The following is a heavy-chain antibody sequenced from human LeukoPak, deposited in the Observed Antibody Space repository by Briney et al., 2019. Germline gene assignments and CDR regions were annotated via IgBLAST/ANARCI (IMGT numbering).Heavy chain of an antibody. V-gene: IGHV3-7*01. J-gene: IGHJ4*02. CDR3: ARGPPMYSYGSSDYHYDYFEY. Sequence: GGSLRLSCAASGFTFSSYWMSWVRQAPGKGLEWVANIKQDGSEKCYVDSVKGRFTISRDNAKNSLYLQMNSLRAEDTAVYYCARGPPMYSYGSSDYHYDYFEYWGQGTLVTVSS. D-gene: IGHD3-22*01. CDR2: IKQDGSEK. CDR1: GFTFSSYW.